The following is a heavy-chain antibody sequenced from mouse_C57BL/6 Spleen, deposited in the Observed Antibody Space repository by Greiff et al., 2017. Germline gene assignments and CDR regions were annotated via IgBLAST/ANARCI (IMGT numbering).Heavy chain of an antibody. Sequence: VQLQQSGAELVKPGASVKLSCTASGFNIKDYYMHWVKQRTEQGLEWIGRIDPEDGDTKYAPKFQGKATITADTSSNTAYLQLSSLTSEDTAVDYGARSGATVVAYSDDWGKGTTLTVSS. CDR2: IDPEDGDT. D-gene: IGHD1-1*01. CDR1: GFNIKDYY. J-gene: IGHJ2*01. V-gene: IGHV14-2*01. CDR3: ARSGATVVAYSDD.